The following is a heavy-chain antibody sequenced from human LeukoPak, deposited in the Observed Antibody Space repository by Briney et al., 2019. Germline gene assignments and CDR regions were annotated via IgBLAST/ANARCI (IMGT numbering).Heavy chain of an antibody. V-gene: IGHV4-34*01. Sequence: SETLSLTCTVSGGSINSYYWSWVRQPPGKGLEWIGEINHSGSTNYNPSLKSRVTISVDTSKNQFSLKLSSVTAADTAVYYCARGHAGPPGDYYYYMDVWGKGTAVTVSS. CDR2: INHSGST. CDR1: GGSINSYY. CDR3: ARGHAGPPGDYYYYMDV. D-gene: IGHD1-1*01. J-gene: IGHJ6*03.